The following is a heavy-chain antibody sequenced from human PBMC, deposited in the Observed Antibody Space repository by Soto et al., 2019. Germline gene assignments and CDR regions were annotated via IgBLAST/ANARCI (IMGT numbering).Heavy chain of an antibody. CDR1: GFTFSSYG. J-gene: IGHJ4*02. CDR3: ARVSARSGYYSPYFDY. D-gene: IGHD3-3*01. CDR2: IWYDGSNK. Sequence: VGSLRLSCAASGFTFSSYGMHWVRQAPGKGLEWVAVIWYDGSNKYYADSVKGRFTISRDNSKNTLYLQMNSLRAEDTAVYYCARVSARSGYYSPYFDYWGQGTLVRVSS. V-gene: IGHV3-33*01.